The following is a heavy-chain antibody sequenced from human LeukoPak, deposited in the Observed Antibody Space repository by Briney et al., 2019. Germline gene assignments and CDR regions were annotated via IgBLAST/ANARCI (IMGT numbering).Heavy chain of an antibody. CDR2: IYPGDSDT. CDR3: ARPLRYCSSTSCTTGGFDP. Sequence: GESLKISCKGSGYSFTSYWIGWVRQMPGKGLEWIGIIYPGDSDTRYSPSFQGQVTISADKSISTAYLQWSSLKASDTAMYYCARPLRYCSSTSCTTGGFDPWGQGTLVTVSS. J-gene: IGHJ5*02. D-gene: IGHD2-2*01. V-gene: IGHV5-51*01. CDR1: GYSFTSYW.